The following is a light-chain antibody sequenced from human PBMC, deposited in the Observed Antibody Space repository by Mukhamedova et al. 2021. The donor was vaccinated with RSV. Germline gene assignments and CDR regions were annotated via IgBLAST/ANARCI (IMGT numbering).Light chain of an antibody. CDR3: LT. V-gene: IGKV1-5*03. J-gene: IGKJ4*01. CDR2: KAS. Sequence: WYQRRVHGKAPKLLIYKASSLESGVPSRFSGSGSGTEFTLTISSLQPDDFATYYPLTFGGGTKVEIK.